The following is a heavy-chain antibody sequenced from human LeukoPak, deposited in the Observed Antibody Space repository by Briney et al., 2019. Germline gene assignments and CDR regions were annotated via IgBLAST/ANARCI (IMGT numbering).Heavy chain of an antibody. D-gene: IGHD5-18*01. CDR3: ARDGGYGGFDY. CDR1: GFTFNNYW. Sequence: PGGSLRLSCAASGFTFNNYWMTWVRQAPGTGLEWVANMKQDGREKYYVDSVKGRFTISRDNAKNSLYLQMNSLRAEDTAVYYCARDGGYGGFDYWGQGTLVTVSS. V-gene: IGHV3-7*01. CDR2: MKQDGREK. J-gene: IGHJ4*02.